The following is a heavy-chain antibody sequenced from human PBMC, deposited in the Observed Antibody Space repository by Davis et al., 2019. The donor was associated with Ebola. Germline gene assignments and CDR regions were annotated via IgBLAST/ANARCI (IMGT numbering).Heavy chain of an antibody. CDR3: ARESAPGYSSGWYFDNWFDP. CDR1: GFTFRSYG. Sequence: GGSLRPSCAASGFTFRSYGMHWVRQAPGKGLAWVAVIWYDGSNKYYADSVKGRFTISRDNSKNTLYLQMNSLRAEDTAVYYCARESAPGYSSGWYFDNWFDPWGQGTLVTVSS. CDR2: IWYDGSNK. J-gene: IGHJ5*02. V-gene: IGHV3-33*08. D-gene: IGHD6-19*01.